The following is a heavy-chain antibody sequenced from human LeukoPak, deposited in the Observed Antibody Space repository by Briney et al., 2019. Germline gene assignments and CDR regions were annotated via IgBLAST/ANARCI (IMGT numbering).Heavy chain of an antibody. D-gene: IGHD1-14*01. Sequence: PGRSLRLSCAASGFTFSSYAMHWVRQAPGKGLEWVAVISYDGSNKYYADSVKGRFTISRDNSKNTLYLQMNSLRAEDTAVYYCARELTTSDAFDIWGQGTMVTVSS. CDR1: GFTFSSYA. CDR3: ARELTTSDAFDI. CDR2: ISYDGSNK. J-gene: IGHJ3*02. V-gene: IGHV3-30*04.